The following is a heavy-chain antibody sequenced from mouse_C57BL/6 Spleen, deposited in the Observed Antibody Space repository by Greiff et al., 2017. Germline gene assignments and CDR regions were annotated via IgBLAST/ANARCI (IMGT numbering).Heavy chain of an antibody. V-gene: IGHV1-55*01. J-gene: IGHJ2*01. CDR3: ARDYYGSSYND. CDR1: GYTFTSYW. CDR2: IYPGSGST. D-gene: IGHD1-1*01. Sequence: QVQLQQPGAELVKPGASVKMSCKASGYTFTSYWITWVKQRPGQGLEWIGDIYPGSGSTNYNDKFKRKATLTVDTSSSTAYMQLSSLTSEDSAVYYCARDYYGSSYNDWGQGTTLTVSS.